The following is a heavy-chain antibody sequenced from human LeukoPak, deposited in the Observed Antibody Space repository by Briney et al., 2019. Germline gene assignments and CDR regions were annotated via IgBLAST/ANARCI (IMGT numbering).Heavy chain of an antibody. Sequence: PGGSLRLSCAASGFTFSSYSMNWVRQAPGKGLEWVSYISSSGSTIYYADSVKGRFTISRDNAKNSLYLQMNSLRAEDTAVYYCARDRGPDSSGWYGNWFDPWGQGTLVTVSS. CDR3: ARDRGPDSSGWYGNWFDP. V-gene: IGHV3-48*04. CDR1: GFTFSSYS. J-gene: IGHJ5*02. D-gene: IGHD6-19*01. CDR2: ISSSGSTI.